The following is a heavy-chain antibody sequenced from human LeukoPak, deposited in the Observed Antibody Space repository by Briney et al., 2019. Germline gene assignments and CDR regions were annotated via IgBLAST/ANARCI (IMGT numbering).Heavy chain of an antibody. CDR2: IYYSGST. V-gene: IGHV4-59*08. D-gene: IGHD5-24*01. CDR1: GGSISSYY. Sequence: SETLSLTCTVSGGSISSYYWSWIRQPPGKGLEWIGYIYYSGSTNYNPSLKSRVTISVDTSKNQFSLKLSSVTAADTAVYYCARRSGDGKRDAFDIWGQGTMVAVSS. J-gene: IGHJ3*02. CDR3: ARRSGDGKRDAFDI.